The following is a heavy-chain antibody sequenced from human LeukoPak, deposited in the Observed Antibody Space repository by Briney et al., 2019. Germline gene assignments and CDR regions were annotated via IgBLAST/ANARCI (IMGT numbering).Heavy chain of an antibody. Sequence: ASVKVSCKASGYTFTGYYMHWVRQAPGQGLEWMGWINPNSGGTNYAQKFQGRVTMTRDTSISTAYMELSRLRSDDTAVYYCASDDATVTNRYYYYMDVWGKGTTVTVSS. D-gene: IGHD4-17*01. CDR1: GYTFTGYY. J-gene: IGHJ6*03. CDR2: INPNSGGT. V-gene: IGHV1-2*02. CDR3: ASDDATVTNRYYYYMDV.